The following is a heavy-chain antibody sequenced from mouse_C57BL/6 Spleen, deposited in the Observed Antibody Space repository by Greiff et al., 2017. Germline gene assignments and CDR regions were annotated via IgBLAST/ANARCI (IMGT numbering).Heavy chain of an antibody. V-gene: IGHV1-81*01. CDR3: ARGKVSTVITSEAWFAY. CDR2: IYPRSGNT. J-gene: IGHJ3*01. D-gene: IGHD2-4*01. CDR1: GYTFTSYG. Sequence: VQLQQSGAELARPGASVKLSCKASGYTFTSYGISWVKQRTGQGLEWIGEIYPRSGNTYYNEKFKGKATLTADKSSSTAYMELRSLTSEDCAVYFCARGKVSTVITSEAWFAYWGQGTLVTVSA.